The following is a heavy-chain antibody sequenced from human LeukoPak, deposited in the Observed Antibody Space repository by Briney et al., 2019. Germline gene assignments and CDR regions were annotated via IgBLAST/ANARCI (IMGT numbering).Heavy chain of an antibody. CDR3: TRDPTQYLRYGYFDY. D-gene: IGHD4-11*01. J-gene: IGHJ4*02. V-gene: IGHV3-74*01. CDR1: GFTFSSYW. Sequence: GGSLRLSCVASGFTFSSYWMHWVRQDPRKGLVWVSRINGDGRNINYADSVRGRFTISRDNAKNTLYLQMDTLRVEDTAVYYCTRDPTQYLRYGYFDYWGQGTLVTVSS. CDR2: INGDGRNI.